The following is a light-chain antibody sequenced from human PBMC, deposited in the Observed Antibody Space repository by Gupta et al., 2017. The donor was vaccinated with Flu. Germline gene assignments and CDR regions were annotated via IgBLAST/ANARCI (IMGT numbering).Light chain of an antibody. V-gene: IGLV2-8*01. CDR3: SSDAGSNNLV. J-gene: IGLJ3*02. Sequence: SCTGTSSDVGDYNYVSWYQQYPGKAPKLMISEVTKRPAGVPDRFSGSKSGNTASLTVSGLQDEDEADYYCSSDAGSNNLVFGGGTKLTVL. CDR2: EVT. CDR1: SSDVGDYNY.